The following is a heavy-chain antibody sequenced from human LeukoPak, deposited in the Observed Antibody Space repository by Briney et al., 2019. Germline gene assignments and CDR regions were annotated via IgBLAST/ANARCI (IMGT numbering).Heavy chain of an antibody. V-gene: IGHV3-21*01. J-gene: IGHJ4*02. CDR1: GFTFSNFA. CDR3: ARGDDPAFDY. Sequence: PGGSLRLSCAASGFTFSNFAMNWVRQAPGKGLEWVSSISRSSSYIYYADSMKGRFTISRDNAKNSLHLQMNSLGADDTAVYYCARGDDPAFDYWGQGTLVTVSS. CDR2: ISRSSSYI. D-gene: IGHD3-3*01.